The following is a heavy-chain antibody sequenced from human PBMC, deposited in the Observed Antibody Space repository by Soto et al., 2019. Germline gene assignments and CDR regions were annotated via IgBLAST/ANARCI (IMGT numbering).Heavy chain of an antibody. J-gene: IGHJ6*02. CDR1: GFTFGDNW. CDR3: ASLRISYAVDV. V-gene: IGHV3-7*05. D-gene: IGHD3-10*01. CDR2: WNQDGNER. Sequence: EVQLVESGGGLVQPGGSLRLSCGASGFTFGDNWMTWFRQAPGKGLEWVANWNQDGNERFYVDSVKGRFTISRDNAKNSLYLQMNSLRAEDTAVYYCASLRISYAVDVWGQGTTVTVSS.